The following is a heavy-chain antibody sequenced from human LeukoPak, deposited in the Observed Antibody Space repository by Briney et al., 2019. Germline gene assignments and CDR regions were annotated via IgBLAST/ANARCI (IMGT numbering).Heavy chain of an antibody. J-gene: IGHJ6*02. Sequence: ASVKVSCKASGYTFTSYAMNWVRQAPGQGLEWMGWINTNTGNPTYAQGFTGRFVFSFDTSVSTAYLQISSLKAEDTAVYYCARAGLRYALPLFDYYYYYGMDVWGQGTTVTVSS. CDR2: INTNTGNP. CDR1: GYTFTSYA. CDR3: ARAGLRYALPLFDYYYYYGMDV. V-gene: IGHV7-4-1*02. D-gene: IGHD2-21*01.